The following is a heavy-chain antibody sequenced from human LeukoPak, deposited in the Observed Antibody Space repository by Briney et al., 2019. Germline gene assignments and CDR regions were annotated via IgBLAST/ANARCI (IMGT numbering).Heavy chain of an antibody. Sequence: SVTVSCKASGGTFSSYAISWVRQAPGQGLEWMGGIIPILGTANYAQKFQGRVTITTDESTSTAYMELSSLRSDDTAVYYCATDGPYGSGSYYSDYYYYMDVWGKGTTVTVSS. CDR3: ATDGPYGSGSYYSDYYYYMDV. D-gene: IGHD3-10*01. CDR2: IIPILGTA. CDR1: GGTFSSYA. V-gene: IGHV1-69*05. J-gene: IGHJ6*03.